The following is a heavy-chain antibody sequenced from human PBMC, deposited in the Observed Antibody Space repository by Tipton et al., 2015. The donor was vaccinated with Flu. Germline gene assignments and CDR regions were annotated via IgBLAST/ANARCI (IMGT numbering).Heavy chain of an antibody. CDR1: GDSISSGTHY. Sequence: TLSLTCTVSGDSISSGTHYWSWIRQPAGKGLEWIGRIYTSGSTNYNPSLKTRVTISVDTPKNQFSLKLSSVTAADTAVYYCARDDGDYGSESYHYYYGMDVWGQGTTVTVSS. CDR2: IYTSGST. CDR3: ARDDGDYGSESYHYYYGMDV. V-gene: IGHV4-61*02. D-gene: IGHD3-10*01. J-gene: IGHJ6*02.